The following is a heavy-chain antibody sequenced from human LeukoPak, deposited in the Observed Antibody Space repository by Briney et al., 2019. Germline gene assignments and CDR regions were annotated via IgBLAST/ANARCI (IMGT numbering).Heavy chain of an antibody. CDR2: ISASGGST. V-gene: IGHV3-23*01. J-gene: IGHJ4*02. Sequence: PGGSLRLSCAASGFTFNYAWMSWVRRAPGKGLEWVSGISASGGSTYNADSVKDRFTISRGNSKNMLYLQMNSLRAEDTAIYYCAKVGGVSSGYRGNFDYWGQGTLVTVSS. CDR3: AKVGGVSSGYRGNFDY. D-gene: IGHD3-22*01. CDR1: GFTFNYAW.